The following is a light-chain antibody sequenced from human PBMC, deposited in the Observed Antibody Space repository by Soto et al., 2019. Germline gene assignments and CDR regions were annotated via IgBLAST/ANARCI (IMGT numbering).Light chain of an antibody. CDR2: EVS. CDR3: SSFTSTSTWV. V-gene: IGLV2-18*02. Sequence: QSALTQPPSMSGSPGQSVTISCTGTSSDVGSHNHVSWYQQPPGTAPKLMIYEVSKRPSGIPDRFSGSKSGNTASLIISGLQAEDEADYSCSSFTSTSTWVFGGGTKLTVL. J-gene: IGLJ3*02. CDR1: SSDVGSHNH.